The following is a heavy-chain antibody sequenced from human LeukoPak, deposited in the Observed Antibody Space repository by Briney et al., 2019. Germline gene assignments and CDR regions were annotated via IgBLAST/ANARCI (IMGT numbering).Heavy chain of an antibody. CDR1: GFTVSSNY. D-gene: IGHD5-18*01. V-gene: IGHV3-53*01. Sequence: EGSLRLSCAASGFTVSSNYMSWVRQAPGKGLEWVSVIYSGGGTYYADSVKGRFTISRDNSKNTLYLQINSLRAEDTAVYYCARSARGYSYIFDYWGQGTLVTVSS. CDR2: IYSGGGT. J-gene: IGHJ4*02. CDR3: ARSARGYSYIFDY.